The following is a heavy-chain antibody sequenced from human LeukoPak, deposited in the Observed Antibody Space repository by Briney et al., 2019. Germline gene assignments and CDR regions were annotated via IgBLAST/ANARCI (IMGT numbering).Heavy chain of an antibody. Sequence: ASVTVSCKASGYTFTIYAMHWVRQAPGQRLEWMGRINAGNGNTKYSQKFQGRVTITRDTSASTAYMELSSLRSEDTAVYYCARAPREWLLRAGDYWGQGTLVTVSS. V-gene: IGHV1-3*01. D-gene: IGHD6-19*01. CDR3: ARAPREWLLRAGDY. J-gene: IGHJ4*02. CDR1: GYTFTIYA. CDR2: INAGNGNT.